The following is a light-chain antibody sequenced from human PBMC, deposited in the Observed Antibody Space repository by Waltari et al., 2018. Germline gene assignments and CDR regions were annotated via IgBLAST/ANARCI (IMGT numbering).Light chain of an antibody. CDR3: QQYKTFPLT. V-gene: IGKV1-16*01. CDR2: GAS. CDR1: QGISKF. J-gene: IGKJ4*01. Sequence: DIQMTQSPSSLAASVGDRVTIICRASQGISKFLAWFRQKPGKAPESLFLGASSLQSGVPSRFSGSGSGTDFTLTISSLQPEDFASYYCQQYKTFPLTFGGGTKVEIK.